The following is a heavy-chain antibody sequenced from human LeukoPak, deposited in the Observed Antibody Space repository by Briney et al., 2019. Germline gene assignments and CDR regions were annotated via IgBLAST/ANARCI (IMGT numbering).Heavy chain of an antibody. CDR1: GSTFSSYD. J-gene: IGHJ4*02. CDR2: MTPNSGDT. CDR3: ARGPYGTGSYFDC. D-gene: IGHD3-10*01. Sequence: ASVKVSCTASGSTFSSYDISWVRQAAGQGLEWMGWMTPNSGDTGYTQRFEGRVTITRDTSRSTAYMELSRLSTEDRAVYYCARGPYGTGSYFDCWGQGTLVTVSS. V-gene: IGHV1-8*02.